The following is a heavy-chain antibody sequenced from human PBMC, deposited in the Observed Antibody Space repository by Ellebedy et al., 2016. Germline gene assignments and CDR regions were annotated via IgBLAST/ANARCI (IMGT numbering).Heavy chain of an antibody. D-gene: IGHD3-10*01. V-gene: IGHV3-53*01. Sequence: GGSLRLSCAASGFTVSSNYMSWVRQAPGKGLEWVSVIYSGGSTYYADSVKGRFTISRDNSKNTLYLQMNSLRAEDTAVYYCARAYGSGSYWAFDIWGQGTMVTVSS. J-gene: IGHJ3*02. CDR1: GFTVSSNY. CDR2: IYSGGST. CDR3: ARAYGSGSYWAFDI.